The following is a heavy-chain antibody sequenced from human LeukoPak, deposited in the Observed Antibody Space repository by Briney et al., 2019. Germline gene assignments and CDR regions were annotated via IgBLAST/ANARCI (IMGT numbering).Heavy chain of an antibody. Sequence: GGSLRLSCAASGFTFSDYYMSWIRQAPGKGLDLVSYISSSGSTIYYADSVKCRFTISRDNAKNSLYLQMNSLRAEDTAVYYCARVYSGYDLGDIGFDYWGQGTLVTVSS. CDR1: GFTFSDYY. CDR2: ISSSGSTI. D-gene: IGHD5-12*01. J-gene: IGHJ4*02. CDR3: ARVYSGYDLGDIGFDY. V-gene: IGHV3-11*01.